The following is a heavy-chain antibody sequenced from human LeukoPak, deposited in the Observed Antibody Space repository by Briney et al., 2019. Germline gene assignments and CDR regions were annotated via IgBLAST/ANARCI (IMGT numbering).Heavy chain of an antibody. CDR3: ANREAYCSSTSCYAFDI. V-gene: IGHV1-69*13. D-gene: IGHD2-2*01. CDR2: IIPIFGTA. J-gene: IGHJ3*02. CDR1: GGTCSSYA. Sequence: EASVKVSCKASGGTCSSYAISWVRQAPGQGLEWMGGIIPIFGTANYAQNFQGRVTITADESTSTAYMELSSLRSEDTAVYYCANREAYCSSTSCYAFDIWGQGTMVAVSS.